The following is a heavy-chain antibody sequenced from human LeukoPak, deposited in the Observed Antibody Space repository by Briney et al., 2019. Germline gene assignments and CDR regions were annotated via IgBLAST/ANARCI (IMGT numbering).Heavy chain of an antibody. V-gene: IGHV4-4*02. CDR3: VEEWPSFDY. J-gene: IGHJ4*02. CDR2: VYHDGGT. Sequence: SETLSLTCVVSGGSVSSSKWWSWVRQPPGKGLEWVGQVYHDGGTKYNPSLKSRVTILVDKSKNQFSLKLSSVTAADTAVYYCVEEWPSFDYWGQGTLVTVSS. CDR1: GGSVSSSKW. D-gene: IGHD3-3*01.